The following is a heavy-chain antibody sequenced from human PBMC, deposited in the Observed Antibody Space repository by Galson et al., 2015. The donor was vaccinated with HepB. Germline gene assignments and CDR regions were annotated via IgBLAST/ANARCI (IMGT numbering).Heavy chain of an antibody. V-gene: IGHV1-69*13. D-gene: IGHD3-22*01. CDR3: AVVDDSSGYTYGMDV. CDR1: GGTFSSYA. Sequence: SVKVSCKASGGTFSSYAISWVRQAPGQGLEWMGGIIPIFGTANYAQKFQGRVTITADESTSTAYMELSSLRSEDTAVYYCAVVDDSSGYTYGMDVWGQGTTVTVSS. J-gene: IGHJ6*02. CDR2: IIPIFGTA.